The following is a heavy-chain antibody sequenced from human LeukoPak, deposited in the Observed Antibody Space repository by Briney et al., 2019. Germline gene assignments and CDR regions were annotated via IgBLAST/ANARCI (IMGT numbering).Heavy chain of an antibody. D-gene: IGHD5-12*01. Sequence: SETLSLTCAVYGGSFSGYYWSWIRQPPGKGLEWIGEINHRGSTNYNPSLKSRVTISVDTSKNQFSLKLSSVTAADTAVYYCAREAATMYMDYWGQGTLVTVSS. CDR3: AREAATMYMDY. J-gene: IGHJ4*02. V-gene: IGHV4-34*01. CDR2: INHRGST. CDR1: GGSFSGYY.